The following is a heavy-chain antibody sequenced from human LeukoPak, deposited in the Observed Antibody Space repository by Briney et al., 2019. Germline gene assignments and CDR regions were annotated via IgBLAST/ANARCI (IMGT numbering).Heavy chain of an antibody. V-gene: IGHV3-7*01. CDR2: IKQDGSEK. CDR1: GFTFSSYW. J-gene: IGHJ4*02. D-gene: IGHD3-3*01. Sequence: GGSLRLSCAASGFTFSSYWMSWARQAPGKGLEWVANIKQDGSEKYYVDSVKGRFTISRDNAKNSLYLQMNSLRAEDTAVYYCASTYYDFWSGYYPFDYWGQGTLVTVSS. CDR3: ASTYYDFWSGYYPFDY.